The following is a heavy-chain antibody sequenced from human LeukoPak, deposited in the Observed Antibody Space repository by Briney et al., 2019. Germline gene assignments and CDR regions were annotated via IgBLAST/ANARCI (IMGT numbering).Heavy chain of an antibody. CDR3: ASYFGSGSYFSGVSDAFDI. J-gene: IGHJ3*02. Sequence: GGSLRLSCAASGFTFSSYEMNWVRQAPGKGLEWVAVISYDGSNKYYADSVKGRFTISRDNSKNTLYLQMNSLRAEDTAVYYCASYFGSGSYFSGVSDAFDIWGQGTMVTASS. D-gene: IGHD1-26*01. CDR2: ISYDGSNK. V-gene: IGHV3-30*04. CDR1: GFTFSSYE.